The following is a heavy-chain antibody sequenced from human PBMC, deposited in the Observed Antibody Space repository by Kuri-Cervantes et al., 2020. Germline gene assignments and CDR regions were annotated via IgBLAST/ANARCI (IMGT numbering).Heavy chain of an antibody. Sequence: LSLTCAASGFTFSSYSMNWVRQAPGKGLEWVSYISSSSSTIYYADSVKGRFTISRDNAKNSLYLQMNSLRAEDTAVYYCARDSQQLVRAFDIWGQGTTVTVSS. CDR1: GFTFSSYS. J-gene: IGHJ3*02. V-gene: IGHV3-48*01. CDR2: ISSSSSTI. D-gene: IGHD6-13*01. CDR3: ARDSQQLVRAFDI.